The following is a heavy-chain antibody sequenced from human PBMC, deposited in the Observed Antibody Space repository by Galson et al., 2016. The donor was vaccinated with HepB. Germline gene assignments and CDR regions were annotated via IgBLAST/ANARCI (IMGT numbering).Heavy chain of an antibody. J-gene: IGHJ5*02. CDR1: GFTITSYG. Sequence: SLRLSCAASGFTITSYGMTWVRQAPGKGLEWVSSISSSSAFIYYADSLKGRFTISRDNAKDSLYLQINSLRGEDTAVYYCARDRGYSGYGAYNWFDPWGQGTLVTVSS. V-gene: IGHV3-21*01. CDR3: ARDRGYSGYGAYNWFDP. D-gene: IGHD5-12*01. CDR2: ISSSSAFI.